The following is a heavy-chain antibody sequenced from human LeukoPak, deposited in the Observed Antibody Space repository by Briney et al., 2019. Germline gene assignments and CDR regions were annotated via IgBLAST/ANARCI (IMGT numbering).Heavy chain of an antibody. Sequence: SQTLSLTCAISGDSVSSNSAAWNWLRQSPSRGLEWLGSTYYRSKWYNDYAVSVKSRITINPDTSKNQFSLQLNSVTPEDTAVYYCAREYYDFWSGYNYGMDVWGQGTLVTVSS. J-gene: IGHJ6*02. CDR2: TYYRSKWYN. CDR3: AREYYDFWSGYNYGMDV. V-gene: IGHV6-1*01. CDR1: GDSVSSNSAA. D-gene: IGHD3-3*01.